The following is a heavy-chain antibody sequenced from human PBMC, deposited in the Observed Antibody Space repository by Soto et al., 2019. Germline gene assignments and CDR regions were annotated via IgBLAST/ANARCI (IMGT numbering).Heavy chain of an antibody. CDR1: RESSNSYG. J-gene: IGHJ4*02. V-gene: IGHV4-4*07. CDR3: ARTIGTYAHGQGY. D-gene: IGHD1-1*01. Sequence: PWGNLYLRCTVSRESSNSYGWSWIRQSAGKGLEWIGRVYSSGTTDYNPSLNSRATLSVETSKNQFSLKLSSVTDADTAVYYCARTIGTYAHGQGYWRQG. CDR2: VYSSGTT.